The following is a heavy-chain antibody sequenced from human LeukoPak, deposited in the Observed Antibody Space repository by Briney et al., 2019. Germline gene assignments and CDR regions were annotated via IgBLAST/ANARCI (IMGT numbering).Heavy chain of an antibody. J-gene: IGHJ3*02. V-gene: IGHV4-4*02. CDR2: IYHSGST. CDR3: ARDRLYDRRAFDI. Sequence: SETLSLTCAVSGGSISSSNWWSWVRQPPGKGLEWIGEIYHSGSTNYNPSLKSRVTISVDKSKNQFSLKLSSVTAADTAVYYCARDRLYDRRAFDIWGQGTMVTVSS. CDR1: GGSISSSNW. D-gene: IGHD3-22*01.